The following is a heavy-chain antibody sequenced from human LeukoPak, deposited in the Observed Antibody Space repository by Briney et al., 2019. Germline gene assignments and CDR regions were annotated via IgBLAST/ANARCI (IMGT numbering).Heavy chain of an antibody. Sequence: PGGSLRLSCAASGFTFSSYGMHWVRQAPGKGLEWVAFIRYDGSNKYYADSVKGRFTISRDNSKNTLYLQMNSLRAEDTAVYYCAKVARVVGATDAFDIWGQGTMVTVSS. CDR3: AKVARVVGATDAFDI. CDR2: IRYDGSNK. J-gene: IGHJ3*02. D-gene: IGHD1-26*01. V-gene: IGHV3-30*02. CDR1: GFTFSSYG.